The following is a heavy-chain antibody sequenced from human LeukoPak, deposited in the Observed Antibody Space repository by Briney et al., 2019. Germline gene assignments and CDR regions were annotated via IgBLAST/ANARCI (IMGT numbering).Heavy chain of an antibody. CDR3: ARVGQQLVFSRYGLGFFY. Sequence: PGGSLRLSCAASGFTVSSNYMSWVRQAPGKGLEWVSVIYSGGSTYYADSVKGRFTISRDNAKNSLYLQMNSLRAEDTAVYYCARVGQQLVFSRYGLGFFYWGQGTLVTVSS. CDR1: GFTVSSNY. J-gene: IGHJ4*02. D-gene: IGHD6-13*01. CDR2: IYSGGST. V-gene: IGHV3-66*01.